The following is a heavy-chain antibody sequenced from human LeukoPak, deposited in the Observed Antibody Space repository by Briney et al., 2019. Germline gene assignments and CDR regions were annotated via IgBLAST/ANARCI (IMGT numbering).Heavy chain of an antibody. J-gene: IGHJ4*02. CDR3: ARGKDIVQLDY. Sequence: ASVKVSCKASGYTFTTYHMHWVRQAPGQGLEWMGWINPNSGGTNYAQKFQARVTMTRDTSISTAYMQLCRLRYDDTAVYYCARGKDIVQLDYWGQGTLVTVSS. V-gene: IGHV1-2*02. CDR1: GYTFTTYH. CDR2: INPNSGGT. D-gene: IGHD5-12*01.